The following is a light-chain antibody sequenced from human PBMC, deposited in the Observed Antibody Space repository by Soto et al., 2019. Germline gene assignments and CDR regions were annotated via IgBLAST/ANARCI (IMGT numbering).Light chain of an antibody. CDR1: QTISSW. CDR2: KAS. V-gene: IGKV1-5*03. CDR3: QQLNSYPIT. J-gene: IGKJ5*01. Sequence: DIQITQSPSTLSGSVGDRVTITCRASQTISSWLAWYQQKPGKAPKLLIYKASTLKSGVPSRFSGSGSGTEFTLTIGGLQPDDFATYYCQQLNSYPITFGQGTRLEIK.